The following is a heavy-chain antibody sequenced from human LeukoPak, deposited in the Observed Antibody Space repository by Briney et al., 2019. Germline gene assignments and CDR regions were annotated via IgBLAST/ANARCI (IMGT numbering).Heavy chain of an antibody. D-gene: IGHD2-2*01. CDR2: IYYSGST. J-gene: IGHJ6*03. V-gene: IGHV4-59*01. Sequence: SETLSLTCTVSGGSISSYYWSWIRQPPGKGLEWLGYIYYSGSTNYNPSLKSRVTISVDTSKNQFSLKLSSVTAADTAVYYCARENRYCSSTSCSYYYYMDVWGKGTTVTVPS. CDR3: ARENRYCSSTSCSYYYYMDV. CDR1: GGSISSYY.